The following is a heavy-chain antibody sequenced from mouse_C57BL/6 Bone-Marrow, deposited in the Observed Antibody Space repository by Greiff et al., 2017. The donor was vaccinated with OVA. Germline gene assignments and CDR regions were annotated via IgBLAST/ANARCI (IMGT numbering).Heavy chain of an antibody. CDR2: IYPGSGST. D-gene: IGHD3-2*02. Sequence: VQLQQSGAELVKPGASVKMSCKASGYTFTSYWITWVKQRPGQGLEWIGDIYPGSGSTNYNEKFKSKATLTVDTSSSTAYMQLSILTSEDSAVYYCARGGSAQAPYYAMDYWGQGTSVTVSS. J-gene: IGHJ4*01. V-gene: IGHV1-55*01. CDR1: GYTFTSYW. CDR3: ARGGSAQAPYYAMDY.